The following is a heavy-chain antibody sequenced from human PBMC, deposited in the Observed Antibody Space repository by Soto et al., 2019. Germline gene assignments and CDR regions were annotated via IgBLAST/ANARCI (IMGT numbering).Heavy chain of an antibody. CDR1: GGTFSSYA. V-gene: IGHV1-69*13. CDR3: ARDPRRRSLWFGEPLGAFDI. J-gene: IGHJ3*02. CDR2: IIPIFGTA. D-gene: IGHD3-10*01. Sequence: SVKVSCKASGGTFSSYAISWVRQAPGQGLEWMGGIIPIFGTANYAQKFQGRVTITADESTSTAYMELSSLRSEDTAVYYCARDPRRRSLWFGEPLGAFDIWGQGTMVTVSS.